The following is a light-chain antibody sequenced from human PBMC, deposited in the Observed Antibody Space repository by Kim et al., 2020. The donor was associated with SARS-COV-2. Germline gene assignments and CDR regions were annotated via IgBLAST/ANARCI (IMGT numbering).Light chain of an antibody. CDR1: RSISIN. J-gene: IGKJ4*01. Sequence: EGTTPSLRASRSISINLTLYQLARGQAPRLPIKDAAVRATGSPDKFSGSGSGTDFTLTISSLDPEDFAIYFCQQQSKWPPAPSFGGGTKVDIK. CDR2: DAA. CDR3: QQQSKWPPAPS. V-gene: IGKV3-11*01.